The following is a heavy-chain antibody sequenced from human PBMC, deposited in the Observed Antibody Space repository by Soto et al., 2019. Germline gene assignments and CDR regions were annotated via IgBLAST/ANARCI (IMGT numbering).Heavy chain of an antibody. D-gene: IGHD3-3*01. V-gene: IGHV1-3*01. CDR1: GYTFVNYA. CDR3: ARGFPLWFDP. Sequence: XSVKVSFNASGYTFVNYAIHXVRHSPGQSLEWMGWIHAGNGDTHTSQNSKDRVTITRDPSARTAYMELSSLRFEDTAVYYCARGFPLWFDPWGQGTLVTVSS. J-gene: IGHJ5*02. CDR2: IHAGNGDT.